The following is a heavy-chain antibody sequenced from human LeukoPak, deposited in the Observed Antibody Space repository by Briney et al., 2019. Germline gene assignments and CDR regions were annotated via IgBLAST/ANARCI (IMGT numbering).Heavy chain of an antibody. CDR2: INPNSGGT. V-gene: IGHV1-2*02. CDR3: ARDPWWYYDSSGYGGAFDI. CDR1: GYTFTSYY. J-gene: IGHJ3*02. D-gene: IGHD3-22*01. Sequence: GASVKVSCKASGYTFTSYYMHWVRQAPGQGLEWMGWINPNSGGTNYAQKFQGRVTMTRDTSISTAYMELSRLRSDDTAVYYCARDPWWYYDSSGYGGAFDIWGQGTMVTVSS.